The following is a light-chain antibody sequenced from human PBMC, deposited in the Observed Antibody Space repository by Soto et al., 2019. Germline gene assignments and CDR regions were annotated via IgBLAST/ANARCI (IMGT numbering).Light chain of an antibody. J-gene: IGKJ4*01. V-gene: IGKV3-20*01. CDR1: ESAASSY. CDR3: QQFDGSGVT. Sequence: IVLTQSPGTLYLSSGERATLSCRASESAASSYLAWYQQRSGQAPRLLIYAASSRATGIPDRFSGSGSGTDFTLTISRLEPEDFAVYYCQQFDGSGVTFGGGTKVEIK. CDR2: AAS.